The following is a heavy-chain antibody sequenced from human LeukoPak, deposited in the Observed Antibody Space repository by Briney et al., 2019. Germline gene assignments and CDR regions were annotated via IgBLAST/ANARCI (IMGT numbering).Heavy chain of an antibody. Sequence: SETLSLTCTVSGGSISSYYWSWIRQPPGKGLEWIGYIYYSGSTNYNPSLKSRVTISVDTSKNQFSLKLSSVTAADTAVYYCARDEIFTFFGPEVYYMDVWGKGTTVTVSS. CDR3: ARDEIFTFFGPEVYYMDV. J-gene: IGHJ6*03. V-gene: IGHV4-59*12. D-gene: IGHD3/OR15-3a*01. CDR2: IYYSGST. CDR1: GGSISSYY.